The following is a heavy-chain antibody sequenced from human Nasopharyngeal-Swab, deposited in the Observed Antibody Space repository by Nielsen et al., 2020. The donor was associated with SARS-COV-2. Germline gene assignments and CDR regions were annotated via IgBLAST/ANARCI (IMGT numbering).Heavy chain of an antibody. CDR1: GYTFTSYY. Sequence: ASVKVSCKASGYTFTSYYMHWVRQAPGQGLEWMGGFDPEDGETIYAQKFQGRVTMTEDTSTDTAYMELSSLRSEDTAVYYCATAVRSGSYYDYYGMDVWGQGTTVTVSS. J-gene: IGHJ6*02. CDR3: ATAVRSGSYYDYYGMDV. V-gene: IGHV1-24*01. D-gene: IGHD1-26*01. CDR2: FDPEDGET.